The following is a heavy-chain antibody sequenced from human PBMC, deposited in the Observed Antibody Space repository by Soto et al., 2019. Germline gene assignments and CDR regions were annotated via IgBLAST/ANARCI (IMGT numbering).Heavy chain of an antibody. J-gene: IGHJ4*02. CDR1: GFTFSSYG. V-gene: IGHV3-30*18. CDR2: ISYDGSNK. CDR3: AKEAPTWGVQYYFDY. D-gene: IGHD3-16*01. Sequence: PGGSLRLSCAASGFTFSSYGMHWVRQAPGKGLEWVAVISYDGSNKYYADSVKGRFTISRDNSKNTLYLQMNSLRAEDTAVYYCAKEAPTWGVQYYFDYWGQGTLVTVSS.